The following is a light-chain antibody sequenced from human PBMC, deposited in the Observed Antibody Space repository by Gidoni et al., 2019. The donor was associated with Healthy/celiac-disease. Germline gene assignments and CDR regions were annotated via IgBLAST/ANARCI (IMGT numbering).Light chain of an antibody. CDR1: QSISSW. J-gene: IGKJ1*01. Sequence: DIQMTQSPSTLSASVGDSVTITCRDSQSISSWLAWYQQKPGKAPKLLIYKASSLESGVPSRLSGSGSGTEFTLTISSLQHDDLATYYCQQYNSYSRAFGQGTKVEIK. CDR3: QQYNSYSRA. CDR2: KAS. V-gene: IGKV1-5*03.